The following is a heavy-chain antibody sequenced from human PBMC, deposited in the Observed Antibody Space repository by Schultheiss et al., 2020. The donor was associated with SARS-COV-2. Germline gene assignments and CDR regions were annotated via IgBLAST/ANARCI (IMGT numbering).Heavy chain of an antibody. Sequence: GGSLRLSCAASGFTFSSYAMHWVRQAPGKGLEWVAVISYDGSNKYYADSVKGRFTISRDNSKNTLYLQMNSLRAEDTAVYYCARDPGITGTDYWGQGTLVTVSS. CDR2: ISYDGSNK. V-gene: IGHV3-30*07. CDR1: GFTFSSYA. CDR3: ARDPGITGTDY. D-gene: IGHD1-20*01. J-gene: IGHJ4*02.